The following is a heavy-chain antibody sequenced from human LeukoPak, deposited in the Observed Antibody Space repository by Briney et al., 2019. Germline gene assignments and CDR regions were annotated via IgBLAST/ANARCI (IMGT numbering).Heavy chain of an antibody. V-gene: IGHV4-59*01. Sequence: SETLSLTCTVSGGSISSYYWSWIRQPPGKGLEWIGYIYYSGNTNYNPSLKSRVTISVDTSKNQFSLKLSSVTAADTAVYYCARAIAAADFDIWGQGTLVTVSS. CDR3: ARAIAAADFDI. CDR2: IYYSGNT. D-gene: IGHD6-13*01. CDR1: GGSISSYY. J-gene: IGHJ4*02.